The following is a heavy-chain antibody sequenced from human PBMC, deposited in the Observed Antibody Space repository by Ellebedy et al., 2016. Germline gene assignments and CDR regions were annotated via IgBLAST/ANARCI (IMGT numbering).Heavy chain of an antibody. J-gene: IGHJ4*02. CDR3: ARGASSAYQD. Sequence: GGSLRLSXAASGFILSNYPMHWVRQAPGKGLEWVAGMSYDRGLTFYADPVKGRFTISRDNAKNSLNLQMNSLRVDDTAVYYCARGASSAYQDWGQGTLVIVSS. CDR1: GFILSNYP. V-gene: IGHV3-30*04. CDR2: MSYDRGLT.